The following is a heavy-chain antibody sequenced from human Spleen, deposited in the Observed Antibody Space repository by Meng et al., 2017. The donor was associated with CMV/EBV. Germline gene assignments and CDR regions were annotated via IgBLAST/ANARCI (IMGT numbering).Heavy chain of an antibody. D-gene: IGHD1-7*01. CDR2: IYYSGST. V-gene: IGHV4-59*08. Sequence: SETLSLTCTVSGASISTYYWSWIRQPPGKGLEWIGYIYYSGSTNYNPSLKSRVTISVDTSKNQFSLKLSSVTAADTAVYYCASGITGTPGVGYFDYWGQGTLVTVSS. CDR3: ASGITGTPGVGYFDY. J-gene: IGHJ4*02. CDR1: GASISTYY.